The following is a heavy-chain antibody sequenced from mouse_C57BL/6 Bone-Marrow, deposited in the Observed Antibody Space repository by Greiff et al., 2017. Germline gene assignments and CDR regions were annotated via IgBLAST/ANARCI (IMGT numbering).Heavy chain of an antibody. J-gene: IGHJ3*01. D-gene: IGHD4-1*01. CDR1: GYTFTDYY. V-gene: IGHV1-26*01. Sequence: EVQLQQSGPELVKPGASVKISCKASGYTFTDYYMNWVKQSHGKSLEWIGDINPNNGGTSYNQKFKGKATLTVDKSSSTAYMELRSLTSEDSAVYYCAREQLTVAWFAYWGQGTLVTVSA. CDR3: AREQLTVAWFAY. CDR2: INPNNGGT.